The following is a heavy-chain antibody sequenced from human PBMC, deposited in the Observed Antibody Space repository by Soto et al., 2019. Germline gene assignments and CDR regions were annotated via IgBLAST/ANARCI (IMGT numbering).Heavy chain of an antibody. CDR3: AKGWDVKYFDE. D-gene: IGHD6-19*01. Sequence: XETLSLTCSVAGSSLLSSYWSWVRQPAGKGLEWIGHIFSSGRTSYNPSLKSRLSMSIDPSRDLFSLNLSSVTAADTAVYYCAKGWDVKYFDESGQGTLVTVSS. CDR1: GSSLLSSY. V-gene: IGHV4-4*07. J-gene: IGHJ4*02. CDR2: IFSSGRT.